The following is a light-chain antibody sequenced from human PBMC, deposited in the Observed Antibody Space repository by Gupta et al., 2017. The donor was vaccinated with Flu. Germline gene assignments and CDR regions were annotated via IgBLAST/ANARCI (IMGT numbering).Light chain of an antibody. CDR2: GAS. J-gene: IGKJ2*01. Sequence: GTLSLSAGERATLSFRASQSLRNNYLAWWHQKPGQTPRLLMYGASTSFTGIPDRFSGSGSGADFTLTIIRRVPEDFAVYYCQQDCNLFYTFGQGTKLAIK. V-gene: IGKV3-20*01. CDR3: QQDCNLFYT. CDR1: QSLRNNY.